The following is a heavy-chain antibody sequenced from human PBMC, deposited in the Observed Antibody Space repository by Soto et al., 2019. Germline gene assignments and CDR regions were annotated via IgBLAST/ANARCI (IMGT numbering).Heavy chain of an antibody. V-gene: IGHV4-34*01. D-gene: IGHD6-13*01. CDR2: ITHSGST. J-gene: IGHJ4*02. CDR1: GGSFSGYF. CDR3: ARCSSYRSWNMPH. Sequence: PSETLSLTCAVSGGSFSGYFWSWIRQSPGKGLEWIGEITHSGSTNYNPSLQSRVTISVDTFKNQFSLKVSSVTAADTAVYYCARCSSYRSWNMPHWGQGTPVPVSS.